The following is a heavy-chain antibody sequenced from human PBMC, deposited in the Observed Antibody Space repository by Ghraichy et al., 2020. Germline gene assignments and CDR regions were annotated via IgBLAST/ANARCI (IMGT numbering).Heavy chain of an antibody. V-gene: IGHV3-21*01. CDR2: ISSSSSYI. CDR1: GFTFSSYS. D-gene: IGHD1-26*01. Sequence: GGSLRLSCAASGFTFSSYSMNWVRQAPGKGLEWVSSISSSSSYIYYADSVKGRFTISRDNAKNSLYLQMNSLRAEDTAVYYCARDEGVGAIWGAFDIWGQGTMVTVSS. J-gene: IGHJ3*02. CDR3: ARDEGVGAIWGAFDI.